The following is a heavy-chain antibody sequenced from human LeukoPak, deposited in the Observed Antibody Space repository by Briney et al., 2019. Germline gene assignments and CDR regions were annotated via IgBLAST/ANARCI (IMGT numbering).Heavy chain of an antibody. Sequence: PSETLSLTCTVSGGSISSGSYYWSWIRQPAGKGLEWIGRIYTSGSTNYNPSLKSRVTISVDTSKNQFSLKLSSVTAADTAVYYCARVTLRFLEWLRRHYYYYMDVWGKGTTVTVSS. CDR1: GGSISSGSYY. D-gene: IGHD3-3*01. J-gene: IGHJ6*03. CDR2: IYTSGST. CDR3: ARVTLRFLEWLRRHYYYYMDV. V-gene: IGHV4-61*02.